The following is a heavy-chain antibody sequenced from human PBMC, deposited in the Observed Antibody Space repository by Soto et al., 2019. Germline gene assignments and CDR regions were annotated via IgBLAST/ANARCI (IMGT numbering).Heavy chain of an antibody. D-gene: IGHD6-13*01. Sequence: QLQLQESGPGLVKPSETLSLTCTVSGGSISSSSFHWGWIRQPPGKGLEWIGSIYYSGSTYYSPALQSRVTISVDTSKNQFSLKLSSVTAADTAVYYCARRERAAGTDWWFDPWGQGTLVTVSS. V-gene: IGHV4-39*01. J-gene: IGHJ5*02. CDR1: GGSISSSSFH. CDR3: ARRERAAGTDWWFDP. CDR2: IYYSGST.